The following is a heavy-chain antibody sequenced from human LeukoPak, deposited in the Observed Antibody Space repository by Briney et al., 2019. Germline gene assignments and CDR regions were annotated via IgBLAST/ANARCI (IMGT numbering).Heavy chain of an antibody. CDR2: IYPGDSDT. D-gene: IGHD2-2*01. V-gene: IGHV5-51*01. J-gene: IGHJ4*02. CDR1: GYSFTSYW. Sequence: GESLKISCKGSGYSFTSYWIGWVGQLPGKGLEWMGIIYPGDSDTRYSPSFQGQVTISADKSISTAYLQWSSLKASDTAMYYCARHLGVVPAASDYWGQGTLVTVSS. CDR3: ARHLGVVPAASDY.